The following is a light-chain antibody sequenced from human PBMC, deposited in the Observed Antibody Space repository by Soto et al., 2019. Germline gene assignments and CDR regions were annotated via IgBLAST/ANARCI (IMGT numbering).Light chain of an antibody. CDR2: GAS. J-gene: IGKJ5*01. CDR3: QQRSNWPPSIT. CDR1: QSVSTT. Sequence: EIVMTQSPATLSVSLGERVTLSCRASQSVSTTLAWYQQKPGQAPRLLIYGASSRATGIPDRFSGSGSGTDFTLTISSLEPEDFAIYYCQQRSNWPPSITFGQGTRLEIK. V-gene: IGKV3-11*01.